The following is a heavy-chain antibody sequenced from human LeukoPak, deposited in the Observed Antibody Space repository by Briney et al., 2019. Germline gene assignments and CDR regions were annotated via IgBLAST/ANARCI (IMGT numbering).Heavy chain of an antibody. CDR3: ARVDGQYSSSSPFDY. CDR2: ISGSGGST. D-gene: IGHD6-6*01. Sequence: GGSLRLSCAASGFTFSSYAMSWVRQAPGKGLEWVSAISGSGGSTYYADSVKGRFTISRDNSKNTLYLQMGSLRAEDMAVYYCARVDGQYSSSSPFDYWGQGTLVTVSS. V-gene: IGHV3-23*01. J-gene: IGHJ4*02. CDR1: GFTFSSYA.